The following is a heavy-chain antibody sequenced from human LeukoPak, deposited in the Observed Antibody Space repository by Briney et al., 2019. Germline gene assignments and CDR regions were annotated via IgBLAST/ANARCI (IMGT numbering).Heavy chain of an antibody. D-gene: IGHD4-17*01. CDR1: GFTFRNYG. J-gene: IGHJ3*02. CDR3: AREGRAVTYDAFDT. V-gene: IGHV3-30*02. Sequence: PGGSLRLSCAAYGFTFRNYGIHWVRQAPGKGLEWVAFVRYDSTKKYYADSVKGRFTISRDNFKNTLYLQMNSLRAEDTAVYYCAREGRAVTYDAFDTWGQGTMVTVSS. CDR2: VRYDSTKK.